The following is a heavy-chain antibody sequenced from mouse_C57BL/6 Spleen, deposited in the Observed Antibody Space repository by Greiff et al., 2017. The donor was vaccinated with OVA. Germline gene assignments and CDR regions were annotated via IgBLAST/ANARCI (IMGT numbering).Heavy chain of an antibody. CDR3: ARPRQLRLHFDY. CDR2: IDPSDSYT. D-gene: IGHD3-2*02. V-gene: IGHV1-50*01. J-gene: IGHJ2*01. CDR1: GYTFTSYW. Sequence: QVQLQQPGAELVKPGASVKLSCKASGYTFTSYWMQWVKQRPGQGLEWIGEIDPSDSYTNYNQKFKGKATLTVDTSSSTAYMQLSSLTSEDSAVYYCARPRQLRLHFDYWGQGTTLTVSS.